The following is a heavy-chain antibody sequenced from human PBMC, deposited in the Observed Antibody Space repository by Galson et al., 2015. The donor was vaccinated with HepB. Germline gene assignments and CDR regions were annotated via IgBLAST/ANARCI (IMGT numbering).Heavy chain of an antibody. J-gene: IGHJ6*02. Sequence: SVKVSCKASGYDFTNYYIHWVRQAPRQGLEWMGVINSRGGSTGYAQKFQGRVTMTRDTSTSTVYMELGSLRSDDTAVYYCARGTGVRFFGFYYYGMDVWGQGTAVTVSS. D-gene: IGHD3/OR15-3a*01. CDR2: INSRGGST. V-gene: IGHV1-46*01. CDR3: ARGTGVRFFGFYYYGMDV. CDR1: GYDFTNYY.